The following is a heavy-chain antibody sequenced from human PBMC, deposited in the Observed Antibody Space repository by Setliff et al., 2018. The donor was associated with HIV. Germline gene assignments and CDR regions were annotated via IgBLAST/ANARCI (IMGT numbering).Heavy chain of an antibody. V-gene: IGHV4-4*09. Sequence: SETLSLTCTVSGGSIGVDCWSWIRQPPGKGLEWSGYIYSNGITRYNPSLESRVTISLATSKIEFSLTLKSVTAADTAIYYCARLPRGPWRWDYWGQGMLVTVSS. CDR2: IYSNGIT. J-gene: IGHJ4*02. CDR1: GGSIGVDC. CDR3: ARLPRGPWRWDY. D-gene: IGHD5-12*01.